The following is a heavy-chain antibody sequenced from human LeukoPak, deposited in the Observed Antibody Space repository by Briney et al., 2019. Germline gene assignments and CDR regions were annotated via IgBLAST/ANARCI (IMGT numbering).Heavy chain of an antibody. CDR3: AREFGDIVVVPAAESEAGWFDP. CDR1: GYTFMGYY. J-gene: IGHJ5*02. D-gene: IGHD2-2*01. CDR2: IDTNSGGT. V-gene: IGHV1-2*02. Sequence: GASVKVSCKASGYTFMGYYMHWVRQAPGQGLEWMGWIDTNSGGTNDAQKFQGRVTMTRDTSISTAYMELSRLRSDDTAVYYCAREFGDIVVVPAAESEAGWFDPWGQGTLVTVSS.